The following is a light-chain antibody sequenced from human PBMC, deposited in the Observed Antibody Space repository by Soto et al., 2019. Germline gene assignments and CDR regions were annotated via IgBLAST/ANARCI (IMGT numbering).Light chain of an antibody. CDR3: QQYNSYST. J-gene: IGKJ1*01. Sequence: DIQMTQFPSTLSASVGDRVTITCRASQSISSWLAWYQQKPGKAPNLMIYKASSLESGVPSRFSGSGSGTEFTLTISSLQPDDFATYYCQQYNSYSTFGQGTKVDIK. CDR1: QSISSW. CDR2: KAS. V-gene: IGKV1-5*03.